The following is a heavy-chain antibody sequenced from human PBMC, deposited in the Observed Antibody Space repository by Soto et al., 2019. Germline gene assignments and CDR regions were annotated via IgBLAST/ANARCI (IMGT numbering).Heavy chain of an antibody. CDR3: ARGYCSGGSCYYFDY. CDR1: GGSISSGGYY. CDR2: IYYSGST. D-gene: IGHD2-15*01. Sequence: SETLSLTCTVSGGSISSGGYYWSWIRQHPGKGLEWIGYIYYSGSTYYNPSLKSRVTISVDTSKNQFALKLSSVTAADTAVYYCARGYCSGGSCYYFDYWGQGTLVTVSS. V-gene: IGHV4-31*03. J-gene: IGHJ4*02.